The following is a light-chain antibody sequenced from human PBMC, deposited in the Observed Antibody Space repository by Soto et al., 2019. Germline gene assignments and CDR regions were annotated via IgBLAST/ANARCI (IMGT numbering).Light chain of an antibody. CDR3: KQYHSTPWT. CDR1: QSVLYSSNNKNY. J-gene: IGKJ1*01. CDR2: WAS. Sequence: DIVMTQSPDSLAVSLGERATINCKSSQSVLYSSNNKNYLAWHQQKPGQPPKLLIYWASTRESGVPDRFSGSGSGTDFTLTISSLQAEDVAVYYCKQYHSTPWTFGQGTKGEIK. V-gene: IGKV4-1*01.